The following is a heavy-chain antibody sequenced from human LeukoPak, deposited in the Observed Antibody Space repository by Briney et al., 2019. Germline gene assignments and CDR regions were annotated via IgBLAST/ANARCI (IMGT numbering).Heavy chain of an antibody. CDR1: GFTFSSYS. D-gene: IGHD4-17*01. CDR2: ISSSSSSTI. CDR3: ARPRPIGDYGGLRSAFDI. V-gene: IGHV3-48*01. J-gene: IGHJ3*02. Sequence: GGSLRLSCAASGFTFSSYSMNWVRQAPGKGLEWVSSISSSSSSTIYYADSVKGRFTISRDNAKNSLYLQMNSLRAEDTAVYYCARPRPIGDYGGLRSAFDIWGQGTMVTVSS.